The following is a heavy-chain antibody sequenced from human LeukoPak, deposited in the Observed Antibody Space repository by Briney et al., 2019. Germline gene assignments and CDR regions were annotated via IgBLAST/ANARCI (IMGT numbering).Heavy chain of an antibody. CDR3: AKDRVVRGSNYFDY. D-gene: IGHD3-10*01. J-gene: IGHJ4*02. V-gene: IGHV3-23*01. Sequence: PGGSLRLSCAASGFTFSSYAMSWVRQAPGKGLEWVSAISGSAGSTYYADSVKGRFTISRDNSNNTLYLQMNSLRAEDTAVYYCAKDRVVRGSNYFDYWGQGTLVTVSS. CDR2: ISGSAGST. CDR1: GFTFSSYA.